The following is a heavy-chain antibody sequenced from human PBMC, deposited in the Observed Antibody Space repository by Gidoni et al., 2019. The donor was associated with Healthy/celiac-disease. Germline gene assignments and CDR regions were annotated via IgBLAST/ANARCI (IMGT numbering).Heavy chain of an antibody. J-gene: IGHJ3*02. CDR2: IYTSGST. D-gene: IGHD6-13*01. V-gene: IGHV4-4*07. Sequence: QVQLQESGPGLVKPSEPLSLTCTVSGGSISSYYWSWIRPPAGKGLEWIGRIYTSGSTNYTPSLKSRVTMSVDTSKNQFSLKLSSVTAADTAVYYCARDQSDGYIDAFDIWGQGTMVTVSS. CDR3: ARDQSDGYIDAFDI. CDR1: GGSISSYY.